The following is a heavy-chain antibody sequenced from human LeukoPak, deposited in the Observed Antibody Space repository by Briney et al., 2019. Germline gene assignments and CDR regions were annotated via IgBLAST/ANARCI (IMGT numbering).Heavy chain of an antibody. CDR2: ISSGSTTI. J-gene: IGHJ4*02. Sequence: GGSLRLSCAASGFSFSRYSMNWVRQAPGKGPEWLSYISSGSTTIDYADSVKGRFTISRDNAKNSVYLQMNSLRAEDTAVYYCARDCEEWLVRTHYFDYWGQGCLVTVSS. CDR1: GFSFSRYS. V-gene: IGHV3-48*01. CDR3: ARDCEEWLVRTHYFDY. D-gene: IGHD6-19*01.